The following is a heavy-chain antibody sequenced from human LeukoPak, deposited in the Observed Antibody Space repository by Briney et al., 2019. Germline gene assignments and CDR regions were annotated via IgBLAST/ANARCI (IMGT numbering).Heavy chain of an antibody. J-gene: IGHJ6*02. CDR3: TRSYSSSGYYYYGMDL. CDR1: GGSISTYY. Sequence: SETLSLTCTVSGGSISTYYWSWIRQPPGKGLEWIGYIYYSGNTIYNSSLKSRVTISVDKSKNQFSLKLSSVTAADTAVYYCTRSYSSSGYYYYGMDLWGQGTTVTVSS. V-gene: IGHV4-59*01. CDR2: IYYSGNT. D-gene: IGHD6-6*01.